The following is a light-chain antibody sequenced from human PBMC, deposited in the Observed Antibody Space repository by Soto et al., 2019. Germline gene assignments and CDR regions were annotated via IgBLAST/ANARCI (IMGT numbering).Light chain of an antibody. V-gene: IGKV1-5*01. Sequence: IQMTHSPSTLSVSVGDRVTITCRASQSISSWLAWYQQKPGKAPKLLIYDASSLERGVPSRFRGSRSGTEFTLTISSLQPDDFATYFCHQYNGYSETFGQGTKVDIK. CDR2: DAS. J-gene: IGKJ1*01. CDR3: HQYNGYSET. CDR1: QSISSW.